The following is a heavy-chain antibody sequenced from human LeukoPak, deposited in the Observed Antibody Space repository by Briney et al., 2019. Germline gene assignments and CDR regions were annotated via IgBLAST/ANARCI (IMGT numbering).Heavy chain of an antibody. J-gene: IGHJ6*03. CDR2: IYTSGST. Sequence: SETPSLTCTVSGGSISSYYWSWIRQPAGKGLEWIGRIYTSGSTNYNPSLKSRVTMSVDTSKNQFSLKLSSVTAADTAVYYCARASRGVPDYYYYYMDVWGKGTAVTVSS. D-gene: IGHD2-2*01. V-gene: IGHV4-4*07. CDR3: ARASRGVPDYYYYYMDV. CDR1: GGSISSYY.